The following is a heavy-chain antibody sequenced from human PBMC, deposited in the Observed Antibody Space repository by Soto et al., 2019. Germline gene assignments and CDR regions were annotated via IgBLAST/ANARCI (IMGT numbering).Heavy chain of an antibody. CDR2: IFYSGST. CDR3: ARENAARSHPFDY. J-gene: IGHJ4*02. V-gene: IGHV4-31*03. CDR1: GGSISSDSYY. D-gene: IGHD6-6*01. Sequence: ASETLSLTCTVSGGSISSDSYYWSWIRQPPGKGLEWIGYIFYSGSTYYNPSLKSRVTISVDTSKNQFSLKLSSVTAADTAVYYCARENAARSHPFDYWGQGTLVTVS.